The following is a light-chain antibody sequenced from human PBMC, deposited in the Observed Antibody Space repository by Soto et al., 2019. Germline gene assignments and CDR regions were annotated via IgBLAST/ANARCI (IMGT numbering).Light chain of an antibody. Sequence: DIQMTQSPSSLSASVGDRVTITCRASQNISIYLNWYQQKPGKAPKFLIHAAINLQGGVPPRFGGGGSGTDFSLTITNLQPEDFATYYCLQHNSYPWTFGQGTRVEIK. CDR2: AAI. J-gene: IGKJ1*01. V-gene: IGKV1-39*01. CDR3: LQHNSYPWT. CDR1: QNISIY.